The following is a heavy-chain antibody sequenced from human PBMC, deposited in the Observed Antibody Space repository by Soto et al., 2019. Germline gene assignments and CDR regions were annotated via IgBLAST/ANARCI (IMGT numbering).Heavy chain of an antibody. V-gene: IGHV3-23*01. CDR1: GFPFDNYA. Sequence: GGSLRLSCAASGFPFDNYAMSWVRQAPGKGLEWFSAISGSGGGTYYADSVKGRFTISRDNSKNTLSLQMSSLRAEDSAVYYCVKGSHSPRPYYFDYWGQGALVTVSS. J-gene: IGHJ4*02. CDR2: ISGSGGGT. CDR3: VKGSHSPRPYYFDY. D-gene: IGHD3-10*01.